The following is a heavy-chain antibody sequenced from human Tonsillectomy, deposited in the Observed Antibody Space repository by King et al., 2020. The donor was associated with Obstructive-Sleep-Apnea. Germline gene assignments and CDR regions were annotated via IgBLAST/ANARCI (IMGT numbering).Heavy chain of an antibody. J-gene: IGHJ5*02. CDR3: TRYFLAGFDP. Sequence: VQLVESGGGLVQPGGSLRLSCVASGFTFSGYWMHWVRQGPGKGLVWVSCINGDGSSTRYADSVKGRFTISRDNAKNTLYLQMNSLRAEDTSVYYCTRYFLAGFDPWGQGTLVTVSS. V-gene: IGHV3-74*01. D-gene: IGHD2/OR15-2a*01. CDR2: INGDGSST. CDR1: GFTFSGYW.